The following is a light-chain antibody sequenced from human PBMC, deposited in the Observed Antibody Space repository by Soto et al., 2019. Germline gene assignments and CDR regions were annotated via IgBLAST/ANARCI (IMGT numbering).Light chain of an antibody. CDR1: QNVRTN. Sequence: DIQMTQSPSSLSASVGDRVTITCRASQNVRTNLNWYQEKPGKPPILLIYAASSLQSGVPSRFSGSGSGTDFSLTISSLQPEDFATYYCQLSDTSLRFFTFGPGNKVDIK. J-gene: IGKJ3*01. CDR2: AAS. CDR3: QLSDTSLRFFT. V-gene: IGKV1-39*01.